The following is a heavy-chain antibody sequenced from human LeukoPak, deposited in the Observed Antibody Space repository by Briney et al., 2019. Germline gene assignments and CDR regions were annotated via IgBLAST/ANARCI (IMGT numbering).Heavy chain of an antibody. CDR3: ARGQGHGFDI. V-gene: IGHV3-74*01. J-gene: IGHJ3*02. CDR2: INNDGSST. Sequence: GGSLRLSCAASGFTFSSYWMHWVRQAPGKGLVWVSGINNDGSSTKYADSVKGRFTISRDNAKNTLYLQTNSLRADDTAVYYCARGQGHGFDIWGQGTMDTVSS. CDR1: GFTFSSYW.